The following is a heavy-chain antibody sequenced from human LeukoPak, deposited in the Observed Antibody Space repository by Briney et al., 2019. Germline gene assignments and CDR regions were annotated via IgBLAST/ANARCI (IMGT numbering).Heavy chain of an antibody. CDR1: GFTFTSYW. CDR3: ARIYLKMASTS. D-gene: IGHD2-8*01. J-gene: IGHJ5*02. Sequence: GGSLRLSCAASGFTFTSYWMSWVRQAPGKGLEWVANIKEDGSEKYYVDSVKGRFTISRDNAKNSVSLQMNSLRAEDTAVYYCARIYLKMASTSWGQGTLVTVSS. CDR2: IKEDGSEK. V-gene: IGHV3-7*01.